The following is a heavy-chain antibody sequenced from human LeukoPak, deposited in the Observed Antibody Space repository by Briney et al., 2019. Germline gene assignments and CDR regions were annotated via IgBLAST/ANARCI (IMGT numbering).Heavy chain of an antibody. Sequence: GGSLRLSCTASGFALDEHGMRWVRHVPGKVLEWVSRINWSGGSTGYADPLRGRFTISRDNAKTSLYLQMDSLRAEDTALYSCARSPITSPFYFDYWGQGTLVTVSS. J-gene: IGHJ4*02. D-gene: IGHD2-2*01. CDR2: INWSGGST. V-gene: IGHV3-20*04. CDR3: ARSPITSPFYFDY. CDR1: GFALDEHG.